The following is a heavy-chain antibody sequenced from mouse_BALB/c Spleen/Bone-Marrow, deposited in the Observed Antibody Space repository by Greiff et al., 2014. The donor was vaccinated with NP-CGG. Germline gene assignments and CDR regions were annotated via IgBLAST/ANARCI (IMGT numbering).Heavy chain of an antibody. D-gene: IGHD2-1*01. V-gene: IGHV5-17*02. J-gene: IGHJ3*01. CDR1: GFTFGSFG. Sequence: EVMLVESGGGLVQPGGSRKLSCAASGFTFGSFGMHWVRQAPEKGLEWVAYISSGSSTIYYADTVKGRFTISRDNPKNTLFLQMTSLRSEDTAMYYCARIGNYAWFAYWGQGTLVTVSA. CDR2: ISSGSSTI. CDR3: ARIGNYAWFAY.